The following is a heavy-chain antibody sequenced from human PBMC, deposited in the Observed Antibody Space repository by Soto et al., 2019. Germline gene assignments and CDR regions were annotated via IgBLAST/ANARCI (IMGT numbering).Heavy chain of an antibody. V-gene: IGHV3-33*01. CDR3: ARDTVMVTGPDY. CDR1: GFTFSSYG. CDR2: IWYDGSNK. J-gene: IGHJ4*02. D-gene: IGHD5-18*01. Sequence: GSLRLSCAASGFTFSSYGMHWVRQAPGKGLEWVAVIWYDGSNKHYADSVKGRFTISRDNSKNTLYLQMNSLRAEDTAVYYCARDTVMVTGPDYWGQGTLVTVSS.